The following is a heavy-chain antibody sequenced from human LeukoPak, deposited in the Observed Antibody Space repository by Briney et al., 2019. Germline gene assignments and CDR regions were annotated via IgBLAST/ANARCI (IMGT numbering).Heavy chain of an antibody. CDR1: GYTFTSYG. J-gene: IGHJ4*02. V-gene: IGHV1-18*01. CDR3: AREDSSSWDTYYYFDY. CDR2: ISACNGNT. D-gene: IGHD6-13*01. Sequence: ASVKVSCKASGYTFTSYGISWVRQAPGQGLEWMGWISACNGNTNYAQKLQGRVTMTTDTSTSTAYMELRSLRSDDTAVYYCAREDSSSWDTYYYFDYWGQGTLVTVSS.